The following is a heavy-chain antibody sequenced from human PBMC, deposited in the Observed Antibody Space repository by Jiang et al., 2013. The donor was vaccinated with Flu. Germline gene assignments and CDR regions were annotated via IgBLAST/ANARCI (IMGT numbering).Heavy chain of an antibody. D-gene: IGHD4-17*01. CDR1: SSSYY. Sequence: SSSYYWGWIRQPPGKGLEWIGSIYYSGSTYYNPSLKSRVTISVDTSKNQFSLKLSSVTAADTAVYYCARHVTTVTPWGFDYWGQGTLVTVSS. J-gene: IGHJ4*02. CDR3: ARHVTTVTPWGFDY. V-gene: IGHV4-39*01. CDR2: IYYSGST.